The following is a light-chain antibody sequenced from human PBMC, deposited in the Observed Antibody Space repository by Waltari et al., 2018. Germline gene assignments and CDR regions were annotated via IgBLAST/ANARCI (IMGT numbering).Light chain of an antibody. J-gene: IGKJ4*01. CDR3: QQYNNWPLT. V-gene: IGKV3-15*01. Sequence: EIVITQSPAALSVSPGERVTLSCRASQSVDSKLAWYQQKPGQAPRLLIYASSTRATGIPARVSGGGSGTEFTLTISSLQSEDFAVYYCQQYNNWPLTFGGGTKVEIK. CDR1: QSVDSK. CDR2: ASS.